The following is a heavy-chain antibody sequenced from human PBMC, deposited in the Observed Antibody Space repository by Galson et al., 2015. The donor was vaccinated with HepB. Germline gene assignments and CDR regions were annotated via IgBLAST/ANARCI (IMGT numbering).Heavy chain of an antibody. CDR1: GFTFSGSG. Sequence: SLRLSCAASGFTFSGSGIHWVRQAPGKGLEWVGRIRNGANYYATAYAPSVRGRFTVSRDDLKSTAYLQMNSLTPEDTAGYYCTRPGYGSSWFLDYAHGVDVWGQGTMVTVSS. CDR3: TRPGYGSSWFLDYAHGVDV. CDR2: IRNGANYYAT. V-gene: IGHV3-73*01. J-gene: IGHJ3*01. D-gene: IGHD3/OR15-3a*01.